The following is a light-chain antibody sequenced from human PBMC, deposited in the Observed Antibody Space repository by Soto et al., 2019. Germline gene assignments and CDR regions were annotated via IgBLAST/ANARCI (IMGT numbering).Light chain of an antibody. CDR3: GTWDSSLSSWV. V-gene: IGLV1-51*01. J-gene: IGLJ3*02. Sequence: QAVVTQPPSVSAAPGQKVTISCSGSSSNIGKNYVSWYQQLPGTAPKLLIYDSERRPSGIPDRFSGSKSGTSATLCITGLQTGDEADYYCGTWDSSLSSWVFGGGTKLTVL. CDR2: DSE. CDR1: SSNIGKNY.